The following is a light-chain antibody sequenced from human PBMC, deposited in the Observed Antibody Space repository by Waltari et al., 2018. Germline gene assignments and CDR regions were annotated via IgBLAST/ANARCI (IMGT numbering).Light chain of an antibody. CDR2: DAS. Sequence: EIVMTQSPATLYVSPGERATLSCRASQTVNANLAWYQRTPGQAPGLLIYDASKRATGIPARFSGSGSGTDFTLTISSLQSEDFGIYYCHHYNTWPPGTFGQGTKLDNK. V-gene: IGKV3-15*01. J-gene: IGKJ2*02. CDR1: QTVNAN. CDR3: HHYNTWPPGT.